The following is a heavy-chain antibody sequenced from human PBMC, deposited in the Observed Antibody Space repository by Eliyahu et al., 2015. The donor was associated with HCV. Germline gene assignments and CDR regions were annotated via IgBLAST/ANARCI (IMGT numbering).Heavy chain of an antibody. CDR3: ARDYDSTFDAFDI. J-gene: IGHJ3*02. Sequence: QVQLVQSGAEVKKPGASVKVSXXASGYTFTGXYMHWVRQAPGQGLEXMGWSNPNSGGTNYAQKFQGRVTMTRDTSISTAYMELSRLRSDDTAVYYCARDYDSTFDAFDIWGQGTMVTVSS. CDR2: SNPNSGGT. V-gene: IGHV1-2*02. CDR1: GYTFTGXY. D-gene: IGHD3-22*01.